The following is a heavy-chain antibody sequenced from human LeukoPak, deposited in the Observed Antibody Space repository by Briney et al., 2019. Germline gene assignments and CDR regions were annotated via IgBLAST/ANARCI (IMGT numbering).Heavy chain of an antibody. D-gene: IGHD3-22*01. CDR2: ISSSTSII. CDR3: ARDVAFYDSSGYYYDPHFDY. Sequence: SGGSLRLSCAASGFTLSSYSMKWVRQALRKGREWVSYISSSTSIIYYADSVKGRFTISRDNAKNSLYLQMNSLRAEDTAVYYCARDVAFYDSSGYYYDPHFDYWGQGTLVTVSS. J-gene: IGHJ4*02. CDR1: GFTLSSYS. V-gene: IGHV3-48*01.